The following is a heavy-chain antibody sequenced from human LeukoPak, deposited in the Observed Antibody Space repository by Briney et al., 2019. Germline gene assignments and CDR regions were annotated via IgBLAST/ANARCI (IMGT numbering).Heavy chain of an antibody. V-gene: IGHV3-23*01. J-gene: IGHJ4*02. D-gene: IGHD5-24*01. CDR1: GFTFSSYA. Sequence: GGSLRLSCAASGFTFSSYAVNWVRQAPGKGLEWVSAISGGSDFIYYAESVKSRFTISRDNSKSTVYLQMNSLRVEDTAIYYCARVDGSTASRARFDYWGPGTLVTVSS. CDR3: ARVDGSTASRARFDY. CDR2: ISGGSDFI.